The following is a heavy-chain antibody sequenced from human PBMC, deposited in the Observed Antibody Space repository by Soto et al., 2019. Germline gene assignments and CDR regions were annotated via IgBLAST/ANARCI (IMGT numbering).Heavy chain of an antibody. CDR2: IRSRTDGGTT. Sequence: EVQLVESGGGLVKPGGSLRLSCTASGFTFSKAWMTWVRQAPGKGLEWVGHIRSRTDGGTTEYAAPLKGRFSSSRDDSQNTLYLQMNSLKTDDTAVFYCTAAVWLSGYSSSCVIDYWGQGTLVTVSS. CDR3: TAAVWLSGYSSSCVIDY. V-gene: IGHV3-15*01. J-gene: IGHJ4*02. CDR1: GFTFSKAW. D-gene: IGHD6-13*01.